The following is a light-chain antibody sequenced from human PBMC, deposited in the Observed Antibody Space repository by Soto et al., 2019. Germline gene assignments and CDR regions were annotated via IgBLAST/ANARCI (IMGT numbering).Light chain of an antibody. J-gene: IGKJ5*01. CDR1: QSVSSY. V-gene: IGKV3-11*01. CDR2: DAS. CDR3: QQRSNWPPPIT. Sequence: EIVLTQSPATLSLSPGERATPSCRARQSVSSYLAWYQQKPGQAPRLLIYDASNRATGIPARFSGSGSGTDFTLTISSLEPEDFAVYYCQQRSNWPPPITFGQGTRLEIK.